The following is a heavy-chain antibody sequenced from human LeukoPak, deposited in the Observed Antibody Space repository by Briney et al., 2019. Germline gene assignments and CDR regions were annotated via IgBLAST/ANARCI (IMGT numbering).Heavy chain of an antibody. Sequence: GASVKVSCKASGATFTSYAISWVGQAPGQGLEWMGGTIPIFGTANYAQKFQGRVTITADESTSTAYMELSSLRSEDTAVYYCARAEFTTGTTLHYYGMDVWGQGTTVTVSS. J-gene: IGHJ6*02. D-gene: IGHD1-1*01. CDR1: GATFTSYA. CDR3: ARAEFTTGTTLHYYGMDV. V-gene: IGHV1-69*13. CDR2: TIPIFGTA.